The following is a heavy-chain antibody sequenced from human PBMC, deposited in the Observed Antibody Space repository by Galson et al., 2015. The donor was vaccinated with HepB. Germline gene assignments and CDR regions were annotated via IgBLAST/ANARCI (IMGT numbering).Heavy chain of an antibody. Sequence: TLSLTCTVSGGSISSGDYYWSWIRQPPGKGLEWIGYIYYSGSTYYNPSLKSRVTISVDTSKNQFSLKLSSVTAADTAVYYCARADIQLWKRAYYFDYWGQGTLVTVSS. CDR2: IYYSGST. J-gene: IGHJ4*02. CDR3: ARADIQLWKRAYYFDY. V-gene: IGHV4-30-4*01. D-gene: IGHD5-18*01. CDR1: GGSISSGDYY.